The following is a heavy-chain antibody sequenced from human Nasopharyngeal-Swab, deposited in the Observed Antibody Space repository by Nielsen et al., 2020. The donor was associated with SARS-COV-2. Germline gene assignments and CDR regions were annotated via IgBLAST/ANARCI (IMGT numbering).Heavy chain of an antibody. CDR1: GGSIGSSSHY. J-gene: IGHJ3*02. CDR2: IYYSGST. Sequence: SETLSLTCTVSGGSIGSSSHYWGWIRQPPGKGLEWIGSIYYSGSTYYNPSLKSRVTISVDTSKNQFSLKLSSVTAADTAVYYCARQAELRYFDWLLSSLGFDIWGQGTMVTVSS. CDR3: ARQAELRYFDWLLSSLGFDI. D-gene: IGHD3-9*01. V-gene: IGHV4-39*01.